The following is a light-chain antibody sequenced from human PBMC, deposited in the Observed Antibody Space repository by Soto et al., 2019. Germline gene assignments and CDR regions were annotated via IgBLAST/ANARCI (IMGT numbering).Light chain of an antibody. CDR3: ASYAGNSRYV. J-gene: IGLJ1*01. CDR1: SSDVGTYDA. V-gene: IGLV2-23*02. Sequence: QSVLTQPASVSGSPGQSITISCIGTSSDVGTYDAVSWYQQHPGKAPKLFLYGVTKRPSGVSSRFSGSKSGSTASLTISGLQAEDEADYYCASYAGNSRYVYGPWTKVTVL. CDR2: GVT.